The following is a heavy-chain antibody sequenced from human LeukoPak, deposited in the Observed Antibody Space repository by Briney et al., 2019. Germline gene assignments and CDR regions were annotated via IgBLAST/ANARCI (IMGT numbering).Heavy chain of an antibody. CDR1: GFTFSSYA. D-gene: IGHD1-26*01. Sequence: PGGSLRLSCAASGFTFSSYAMSWVRQAPGKGLEWVSVIYSGGDTYYADSVKGRFTISRDNSKNTLYLQVNSLRTEDTAVYYCARRSGEGYFDCWGQGTLVTVSS. CDR2: IYSGGDT. V-gene: IGHV3-66*01. CDR3: ARRSGEGYFDC. J-gene: IGHJ4*02.